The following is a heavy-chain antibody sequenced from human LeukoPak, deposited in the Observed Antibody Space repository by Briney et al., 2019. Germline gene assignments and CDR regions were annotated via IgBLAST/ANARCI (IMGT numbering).Heavy chain of an antibody. CDR3: ASAPRLWWELLPFDY. J-gene: IGHJ4*02. V-gene: IGHV1-2*02. CDR2: INPNSGGT. CDR1: GYTFTGYY. D-gene: IGHD1-26*01. Sequence: GASVKVSCKASGYTFTGYYMHWVRQAPGQGLEWMGWINPNSGGTNYAQKFQGRVTMTRDTSISTAYMELSRLRSDDTAVYYSASAPRLWWELLPFDYWGQGTLVTVSS.